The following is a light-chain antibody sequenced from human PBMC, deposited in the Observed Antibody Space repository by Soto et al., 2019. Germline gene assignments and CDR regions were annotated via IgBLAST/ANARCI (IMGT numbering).Light chain of an antibody. CDR1: QSLFDSDNGNTY. J-gene: IGKJ3*01. Sequence: IVMTQTPLSLPVTPGEPASISCRSSQSLFDSDNGNTYLDWYLQKPGQSPQLLIYTVSYRASGVPDRFSGSGSGSDFTLKISRVEAEDVGIYYCMQRMEFPVTFGPGTKVDIK. V-gene: IGKV2-40*01. CDR3: MQRMEFPVT. CDR2: TVS.